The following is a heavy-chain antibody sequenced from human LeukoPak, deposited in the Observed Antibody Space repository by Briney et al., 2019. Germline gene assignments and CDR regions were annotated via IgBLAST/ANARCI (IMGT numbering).Heavy chain of an antibody. CDR2: IYYNGNT. Sequence: SETLSLTCTVSGGSISSYYWSWIRQPPGEGLEWIGSIYYNGNTDYNPSLKSRVTISVDTSNNQFSLKLSSVTAADTAAYYCARHGTQWLRYPNFDCWGQGTLVTVSS. D-gene: IGHD6-19*01. CDR1: GGSISSYY. CDR3: ARHGTQWLRYPNFDC. J-gene: IGHJ4*02. V-gene: IGHV4-59*08.